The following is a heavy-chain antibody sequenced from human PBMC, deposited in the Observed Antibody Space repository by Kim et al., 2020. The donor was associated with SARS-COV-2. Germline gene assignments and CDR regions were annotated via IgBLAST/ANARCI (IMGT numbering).Heavy chain of an antibody. Sequence: AVSVKSRITINPDTSKNQFSLQLNSVTPEDTAVYYCASTSCSGGSCYLVYWGQGTLVTVSS. V-gene: IGHV6-1*01. D-gene: IGHD2-15*01. J-gene: IGHJ4*02. CDR3: ASTSCSGGSCYLVY.